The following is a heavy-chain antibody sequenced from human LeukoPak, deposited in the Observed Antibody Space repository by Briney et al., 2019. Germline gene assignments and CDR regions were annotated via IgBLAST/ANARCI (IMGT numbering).Heavy chain of an antibody. Sequence: GGSLRLSCAASGFTFSSYSMNWVRQAPGKGLEWVSSINSSSSYIYYADSVKGRFTISRDNAKNSLYLQMNSLRAEDTAVYYCARVPRVGTFLVPPDYWGQGTLVTVSS. V-gene: IGHV3-21*01. CDR2: INSSSSYI. D-gene: IGHD1-26*01. CDR3: ARVPRVGTFLVPPDY. CDR1: GFTFSSYS. J-gene: IGHJ4*02.